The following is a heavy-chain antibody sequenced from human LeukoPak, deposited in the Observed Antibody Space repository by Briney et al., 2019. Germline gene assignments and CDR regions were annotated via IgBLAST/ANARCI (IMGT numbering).Heavy chain of an antibody. CDR2: IYYSGST. Sequence: SQTLSLTCTVSGGSISSYYWSWIRQPPGKGLEWIGYIYYSGSTNYNPSLKSRVTISVDTSKNQFSLKLSSVTAADTAVYYCARVPPNYDYVWGSYRWQAFDIWGQGTMVTVSS. CDR1: GGSISSYY. J-gene: IGHJ3*02. D-gene: IGHD3-16*02. V-gene: IGHV4-59*01. CDR3: ARVPPNYDYVWGSYRWQAFDI.